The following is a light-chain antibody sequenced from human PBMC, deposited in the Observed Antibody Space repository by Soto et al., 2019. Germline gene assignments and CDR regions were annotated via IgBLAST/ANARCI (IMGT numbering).Light chain of an antibody. V-gene: IGLV2-14*01. CDR3: ISYTNTNTYF. J-gene: IGLJ1*01. Sequence: QSVLTQPASVYRSPGQSITISSTGTNSDIGGYNFVSWYQQHPGKAPKLVIFEVTYRPSWISIRFSGSKSGNTASLTISGLQADDEADYYCISYTNTNTYFFGSATKVTV. CDR1: NSDIGGYNF. CDR2: EVT.